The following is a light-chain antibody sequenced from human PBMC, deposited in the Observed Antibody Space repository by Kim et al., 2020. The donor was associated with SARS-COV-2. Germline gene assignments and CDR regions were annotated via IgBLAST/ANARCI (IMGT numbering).Light chain of an antibody. Sequence: EIVLTQFPGTLSLSPGERATLSCRASQSVSSSYVAWYQQKPGQAPRLLIYGASRRATGIPDRFSGSGAGTDFTLTISRLEPEDFAVYYCMQYGSSPRTFVQGTKVEIK. J-gene: IGKJ1*01. V-gene: IGKV3-20*01. CDR3: MQYGSSPRT. CDR1: QSVSSSY. CDR2: GAS.